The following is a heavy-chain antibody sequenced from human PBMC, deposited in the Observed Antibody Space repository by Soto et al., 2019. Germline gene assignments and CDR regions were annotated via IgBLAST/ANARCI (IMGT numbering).Heavy chain of an antibody. D-gene: IGHD7-27*01. CDR1: GFTFSDYW. V-gene: IGHV3-7*01. CDR2: INHLGNEK. J-gene: IGHJ4*02. Sequence: EVPLVESGGGLVQPGGSLRFSCAASGFTFSDYWMSWVRQAPGKGLEWVATINHLGNEKYYVDSVKGRFTISRDNAKNSLYLQMTSLRTEDTAVFYCARESNAHFDYWGQGTLVTVSS. CDR3: ARESNAHFDY.